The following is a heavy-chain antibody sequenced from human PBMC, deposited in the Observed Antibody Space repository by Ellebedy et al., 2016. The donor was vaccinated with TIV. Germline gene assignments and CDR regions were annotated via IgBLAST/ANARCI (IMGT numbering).Heavy chain of an antibody. Sequence: MPSETLSLTCTVSGGSISRYYWSWIRQPPGKGLEWIGYIYYTGSTNYNPSLKSRVTISVDTSKNQFSLKLSSVTAADTAVYYCARGGAAGSSDYYYGMDVWGQGTTVTVSS. CDR3: ARGGAAGSSDYYYGMDV. D-gene: IGHD6-13*01. CDR1: GGSISRYY. J-gene: IGHJ6*02. V-gene: IGHV4-59*01. CDR2: IYYTGST.